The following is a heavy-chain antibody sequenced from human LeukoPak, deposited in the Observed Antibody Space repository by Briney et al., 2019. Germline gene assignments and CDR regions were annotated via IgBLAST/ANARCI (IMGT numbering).Heavy chain of an antibody. CDR1: GFTFSRYW. D-gene: IGHD3/OR15-3a*01. CDR3: ARAQWTAFDYYYYMDV. CDR2: IKVDGSEK. J-gene: IGHJ6*03. V-gene: IGHV3-7*01. Sequence: GGSLRLSCAVSGFTFSRYWMTWVRQAPGKGLEWVANIKVDGSEKYYVDAVKGRFTISRDNAKDSLYLQMNGLRAEDTAIYYWARAQWTAFDYYYYMDVWGKGTTVTVS.